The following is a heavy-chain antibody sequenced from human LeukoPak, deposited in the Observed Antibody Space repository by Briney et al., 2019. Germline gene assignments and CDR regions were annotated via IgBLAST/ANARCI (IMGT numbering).Heavy chain of an antibody. D-gene: IGHD3-22*01. V-gene: IGHV1-2*06. Sequence: GASVKVSCKASGYTFTGCYMHWVRQAPGQGLEWMGRINPNSGGTNYAQKFQGRVTMTRDTSISTAYMELSRLRSDDTAVYYCARGTYYYDSSGYYSLEYWGQGTLVTVSS. CDR1: GYTFTGCY. J-gene: IGHJ4*02. CDR3: ARGTYYYDSSGYYSLEY. CDR2: INPNSGGT.